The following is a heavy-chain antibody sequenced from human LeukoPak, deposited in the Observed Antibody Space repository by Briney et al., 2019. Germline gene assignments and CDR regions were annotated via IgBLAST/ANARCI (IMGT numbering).Heavy chain of an antibody. V-gene: IGHV3-53*01. CDR3: ARESLWQPAPDSLNI. CDR1: GFTVSNRY. Sequence: PGGSLRLSCAASGFTVSNRYMSWVRQVPGKGLQWVSAIESGGNRYHASSVKGRFTMSRDNPMNTLYLQMNSLRAEDTAMYYCARESLWQPAPDSLNIWGQGTMVIVS. J-gene: IGHJ3*02. CDR2: IESGGNR. D-gene: IGHD3-22*01.